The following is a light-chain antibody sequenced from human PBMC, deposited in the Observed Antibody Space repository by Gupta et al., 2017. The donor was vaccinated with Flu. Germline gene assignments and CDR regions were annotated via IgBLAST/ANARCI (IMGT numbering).Light chain of an antibody. CDR3: SSLAKDRGNSVI. CDR2: EVN. J-gene: IGLJ2*01. CDR1: RGDIGDDNF. Sequence: SALPQPASVSGSPGQSLPTSCPGPRGDIGDDNFVSWYQQHPGKAPKLIIYEVNNRPSGGADRCSGSKSGNTAAPTVSGLQAEEEDDYYCSSLAKDRGNSVIFGGGTKLTVL. V-gene: IGLV2-14*01.